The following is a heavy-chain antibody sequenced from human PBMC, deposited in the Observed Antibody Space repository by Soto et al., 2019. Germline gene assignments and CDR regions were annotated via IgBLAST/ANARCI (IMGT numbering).Heavy chain of an antibody. CDR1: GFTFSSYS. V-gene: IGHV3-21*01. CDR3: ARVLRDIGVGEGDYYYYGMDV. Sequence: GGSLRLSCAASGFTFSSYSMNWVRQAPGKGLEWVSSISSSSSYIYYADSVKGRFTISRDNAKNSLYLQMNSLRAEDTAVYYCARVLRDIGVGEGDYYYYGMDVWGQGTTVTVSS. D-gene: IGHD2-15*01. J-gene: IGHJ6*02. CDR2: ISSSSSYI.